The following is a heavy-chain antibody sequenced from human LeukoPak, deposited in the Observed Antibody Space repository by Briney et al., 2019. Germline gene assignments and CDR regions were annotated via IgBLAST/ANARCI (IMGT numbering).Heavy chain of an antibody. J-gene: IGHJ4*02. Sequence: PGGSLRLSCAASGFTFSSYAMSWVRQAPGKGLEWVSAISGSGGSTYYADSVKGRFTISRDNSKNTLYLQMNSLRAEDTAVYYCAKRAYYYDSSGYPFDCWGQGTLVTVSS. V-gene: IGHV3-23*01. D-gene: IGHD3-22*01. CDR2: ISGSGGST. CDR1: GFTFSSYA. CDR3: AKRAYYYDSSGYPFDC.